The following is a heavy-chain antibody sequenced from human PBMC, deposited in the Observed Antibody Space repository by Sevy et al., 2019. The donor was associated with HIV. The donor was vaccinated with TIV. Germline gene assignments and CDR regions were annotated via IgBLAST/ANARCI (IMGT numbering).Heavy chain of an antibody. V-gene: IGHV3-15*01. J-gene: IGHJ1*01. CDR3: TVAPPPYYYDSSGYYYVEYFQH. D-gene: IGHD3-22*01. Sequence: GGSLRLSCAASGFTFSNAWMSWVRQAPGKGLEWVGRIKSKTDGGATDYAETVKGRFTISRDDSKNTLYLQMNSLKIEDTGVYYCTVAPPPYYYDSSGYYYVEYFQHWGLGTLVTVSS. CDR2: IKSKTDGGAT. CDR1: GFTFSNAW.